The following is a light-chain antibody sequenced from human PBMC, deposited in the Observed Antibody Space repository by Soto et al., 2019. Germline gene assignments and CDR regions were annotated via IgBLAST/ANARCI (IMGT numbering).Light chain of an antibody. J-gene: IGKJ1*01. CDR3: QQYNNWPPWT. CDR2: GAS. CDR1: QSVSGN. Sequence: EIVMTQSPATLSVSPGEGATLSCRTSQSVSGNLAWYQQKPGQAPRLLIYGASTRAIGITARFSGSGSGTEFTLTISSLQSEDFAVYFCQQYNNWPPWTFGQGTKVEIK. V-gene: IGKV3-15*01.